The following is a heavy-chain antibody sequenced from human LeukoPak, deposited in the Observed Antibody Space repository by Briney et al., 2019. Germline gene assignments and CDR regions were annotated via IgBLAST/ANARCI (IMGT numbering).Heavy chain of an antibody. CDR1: GYTFTNYW. V-gene: IGHV5-51*01. CDR3: ARTGSRPRPYNSFDP. CDR2: IYPGDSDT. J-gene: IGHJ5*02. Sequence: GESLKISCKGSGYTFTNYWIGWVRQMPGKGPEWMGVIYPGDSDTRYSPSFQGQVTISADKSISTAYLQWSSLKASDTAMYYCARTGSRPRPYNSFDPWGQGTLVTVSS. D-gene: IGHD1-14*01.